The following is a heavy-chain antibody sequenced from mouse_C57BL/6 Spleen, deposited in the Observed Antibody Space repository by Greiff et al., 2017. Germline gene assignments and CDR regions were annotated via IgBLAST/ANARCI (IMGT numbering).Heavy chain of an antibody. Sequence: QVQLQQSGPGLVQPSQSLSITCTVSGFSLTSYGVHWVRQSPGKGLEWLGVIWSGGSTDYNAAFISRLSISKDNSKGQVFFKMNSLQADDTAIYYCARPTYYDYENYAMDYWGQGTSVTVSS. CDR2: IWSGGST. CDR1: GFSLTSYG. V-gene: IGHV2-2*01. D-gene: IGHD2-4*01. J-gene: IGHJ4*01. CDR3: ARPTYYDYENYAMDY.